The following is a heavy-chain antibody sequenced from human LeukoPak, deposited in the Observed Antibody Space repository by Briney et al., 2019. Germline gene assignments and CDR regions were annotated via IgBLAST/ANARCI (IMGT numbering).Heavy chain of an antibody. CDR3: AKGSSGWYANYYYGMDV. CDR1: GFTFSSYG. D-gene: IGHD6-19*01. V-gene: IGHV3-30*18. J-gene: IGHJ6*02. Sequence: PGGSLRLSCAASGFTFSSYGMHGVRQAPGKGLEWAAVISYDGSNKYYADSVKGRFTISRDNSKNTLYLQMNSLRAEDTAVYYCAKGSSGWYANYYYGMDVWGQGTTVTVSS. CDR2: ISYDGSNK.